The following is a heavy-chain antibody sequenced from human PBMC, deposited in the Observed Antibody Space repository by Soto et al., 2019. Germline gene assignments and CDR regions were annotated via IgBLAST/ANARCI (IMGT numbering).Heavy chain of an antibody. J-gene: IGHJ4*02. CDR3: ARDFPFYSSGARGCY. V-gene: IGHV3-7*05. Sequence: PGGSLRLSCAASGFTFSSYWMSWVRQAPGKGLEWVANIKQDGSEKYYVDSVKGRFTISRHNSKNTLYLQMNSLRAEDTAVYYCARDFPFYSSGARGCYWGQGTLVTVSS. D-gene: IGHD6-19*01. CDR2: IKQDGSEK. CDR1: GFTFSSYW.